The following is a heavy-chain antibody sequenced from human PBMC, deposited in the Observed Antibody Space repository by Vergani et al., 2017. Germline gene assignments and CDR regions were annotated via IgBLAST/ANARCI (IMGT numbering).Heavy chain of an antibody. V-gene: IGHV1-18*01. D-gene: IGHD3-10*01. CDR1: GYTFTSYG. J-gene: IGHJ5*02. Sequence: QVQLVQSGAEVKKPGASVKVSCKASGYTFTSYGISWVRQAPGQWLEWMGWISAYNGKTNYAQKLQGRVTMTTDTSTSTAYMELRSLRSDDTAVYYCAREGYYYGSGRRGWFDPWGQGTLVTVSS. CDR3: AREGYYYGSGRRGWFDP. CDR2: ISAYNGKT.